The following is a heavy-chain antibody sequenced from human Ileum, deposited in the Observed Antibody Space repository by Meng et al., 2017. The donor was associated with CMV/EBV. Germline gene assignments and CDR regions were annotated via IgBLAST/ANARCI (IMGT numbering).Heavy chain of an antibody. Sequence: CKASGYTLTGYYMHWVRQAPGQGLEWMGWINPNSGGTNYAQKFQGRVTMTRDTSISTAYMELSRLRSDDTAVYYCAREKKVGAKTIDYWGQGTLVTVSS. CDR1: GYTLTGYY. V-gene: IGHV1-2*02. J-gene: IGHJ4*02. CDR3: AREKKVGAKTIDY. CDR2: INPNSGGT. D-gene: IGHD1-26*01.